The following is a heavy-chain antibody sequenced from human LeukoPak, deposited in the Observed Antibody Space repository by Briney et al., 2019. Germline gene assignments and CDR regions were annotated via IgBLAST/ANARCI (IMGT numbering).Heavy chain of an antibody. Sequence: PGGSLRLSCAASGFTFSSYAMSWVRQAPGKGLEWVSAISGSGGSTYYADSVKGRFTISRDNSKNTLYLQMNSLRAEDTAVYYCANLYLSSSGWLYLTYYFDYWGQGTLVTVSS. CDR2: ISGSGGST. CDR1: GFTFSSYA. D-gene: IGHD6-19*01. V-gene: IGHV3-23*01. CDR3: ANLYLSSSGWLYLTYYFDY. J-gene: IGHJ4*02.